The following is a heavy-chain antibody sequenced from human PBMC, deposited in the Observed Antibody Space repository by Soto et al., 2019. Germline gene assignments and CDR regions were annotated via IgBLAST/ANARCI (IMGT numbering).Heavy chain of an antibody. J-gene: IGHJ6*02. CDR2: IDPSDSYT. Sequence: GESLKISCKGSGYSFTSYWISWVRQMPGKGLEWMGRIDPSDSYTNYSPSFQGHVTISADKSISTAYLQWSSLKASDTAMYYCARHYLQGYDILTGTPFLDVWGQGTTVTVSS. CDR3: ARHYLQGYDILTGTPFLDV. CDR1: GYSFTSYW. V-gene: IGHV5-10-1*01. D-gene: IGHD3-9*01.